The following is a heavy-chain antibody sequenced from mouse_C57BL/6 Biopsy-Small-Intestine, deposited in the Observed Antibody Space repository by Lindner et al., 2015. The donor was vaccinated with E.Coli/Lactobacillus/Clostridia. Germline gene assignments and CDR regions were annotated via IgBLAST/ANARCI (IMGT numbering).Heavy chain of an antibody. CDR1: GYTFTDYN. D-gene: IGHD2-4*01. Sequence: VQLQESGPELVKPGASVKISCKASGYTFTDYNMDWVKQSHGKSLEWIGYIYPNNGGTGYNQKFKNKATLTVGKSSNTAYMELHSLTSDDSAVYYCAREGIYYDYDYWGQGTLVTVSA. CDR2: IYPNNGGT. V-gene: IGHV1-34*02. CDR3: AREGIYYDYDY. J-gene: IGHJ3*01.